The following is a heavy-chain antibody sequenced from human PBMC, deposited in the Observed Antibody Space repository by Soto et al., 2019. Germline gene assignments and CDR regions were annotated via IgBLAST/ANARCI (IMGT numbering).Heavy chain of an antibody. CDR1: GGSFSGYY. J-gene: IGHJ4*02. D-gene: IGHD4-17*01. V-gene: IGHV4-34*01. CDR2: INHSGST. CDR3: SRRRVGYGDYYY. Sequence: QVLLQQWGEGLLKPSETLSLTCAVYGGSFSGYYWSWIRQPPGKGLEWIGEINHSGSTNYNPSLKSRVTISVDTSKNQFSLKLSSVTAADTAVYYCSRRRVGYGDYYYWCQGTLVTVSS.